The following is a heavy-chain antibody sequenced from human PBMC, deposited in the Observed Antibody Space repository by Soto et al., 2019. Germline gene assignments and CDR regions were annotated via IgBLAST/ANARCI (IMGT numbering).Heavy chain of an antibody. CDR1: CGSMTSYY. Sequence: PSETLSLTCTFSCGSMTSYYWTWIRQPAGKGLEWIGRVYSSGGTHYNPSLKSRVTISLDTSKNQFSLRLLSVTDADTAVYFCARGQRFSDWFDPWGQGTLVTVPS. CDR2: VYSSGGT. CDR3: ARGQRFSDWFDP. J-gene: IGHJ5*02. D-gene: IGHD3-3*01. V-gene: IGHV4-4*07.